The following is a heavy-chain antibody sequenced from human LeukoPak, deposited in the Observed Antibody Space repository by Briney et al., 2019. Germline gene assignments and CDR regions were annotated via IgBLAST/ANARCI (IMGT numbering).Heavy chain of an antibody. J-gene: IGHJ3*02. D-gene: IGHD3-10*01. V-gene: IGHV3-9*01. CDR1: GFTIDDYA. Sequence: SLSLTCAASGFTIDDYAWHWLRHAPGKGLEWVSNISGNSGSIGYADSVKGRFTISRDNAKNSLYLQMDTLRTEDTAFYYCAKDTSWFPSAFDIWGQGTMVTVSS. CDR2: ISGNSGSI. CDR3: AKDTSWFPSAFDI.